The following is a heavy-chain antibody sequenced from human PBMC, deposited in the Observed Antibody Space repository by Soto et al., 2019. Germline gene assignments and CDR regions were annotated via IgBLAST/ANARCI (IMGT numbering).Heavy chain of an antibody. V-gene: IGHV1-69*01. D-gene: IGHD3-22*01. CDR2: IIPIFGTA. J-gene: IGHJ4*02. CDR1: GGTFSSSA. CDR3: AKGTQNYYDSSGYHPLLSY. Sequence: ASVKVSCKASGGTFSSSAISWVRQAPGQGLEWMGGIIPIFGTANYAQKFQGRVTITADESTSTAYMELSRLRSEDTAVYYCAKGTQNYYDSSGYHPLLSYWGQGTLVTVS.